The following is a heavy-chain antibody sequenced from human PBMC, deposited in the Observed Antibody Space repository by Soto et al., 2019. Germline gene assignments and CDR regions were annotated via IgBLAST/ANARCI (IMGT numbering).Heavy chain of an antibody. CDR2: INAGMRWINAGNGNT. V-gene: IGHV1-3*01. CDR1: GYTFNMYG. Sequence: GASVKVSCKASGYTFNMYGLHWVLQAPLQRRDGMGWINAGMRWINAGNGNTKYSQKFQGRVTITRDTSASTAFMELSSLKSEDTAVYYCARDCTYCGGDTGLDAFDIWGQGTMVTVSS. D-gene: IGHD2-21*01. J-gene: IGHJ3*02. CDR3: ARDCTYCGGDTGLDAFDI.